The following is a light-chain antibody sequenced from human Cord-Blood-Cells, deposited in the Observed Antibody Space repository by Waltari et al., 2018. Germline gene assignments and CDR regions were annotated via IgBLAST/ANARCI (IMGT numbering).Light chain of an antibody. Sequence: DTKMTQSPSSLSASEGDRVPITCRASQSISSYLNWYQQKPGKAPKLLIYAASILQSGVPSRFSGSGSGTDFTLTISSLQPEDFATYYCQQSYSTPYSFGQGTKLEIK. CDR2: AAS. CDR1: QSISSY. J-gene: IGKJ2*03. V-gene: IGKV1-39*01. CDR3: QQSYSTPYS.